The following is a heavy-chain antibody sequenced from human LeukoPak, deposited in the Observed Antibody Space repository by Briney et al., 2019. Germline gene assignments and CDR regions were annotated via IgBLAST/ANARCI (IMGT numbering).Heavy chain of an antibody. Sequence: GGSLRLSCAASGFTFSHSAMSWVRQAPGKGLEWVSNISGGDISTYYADSVKGRFTISRDNSKNTLYLQMNSLRAEDTAVYYCAKDLWDDSSGYYYVDGFDIWGQGTMVTVSS. V-gene: IGHV3-23*01. CDR2: ISGGDIST. CDR1: GFTFSHSA. D-gene: IGHD3-22*01. CDR3: AKDLWDDSSGYYYVDGFDI. J-gene: IGHJ3*02.